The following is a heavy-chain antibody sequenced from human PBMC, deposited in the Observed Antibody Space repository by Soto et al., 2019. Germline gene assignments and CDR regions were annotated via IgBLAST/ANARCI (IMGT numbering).Heavy chain of an antibody. CDR1: GFTFSNAW. CDR2: IKSKTDGGTT. D-gene: IGHD2-2*01. J-gene: IGHJ6*02. V-gene: IGHV3-15*01. CDR3: STAGTGYCSSTSCLHYYYYGRGG. Sequence: PGGSLRLSCAASGFTFSNAWMSWVRQAPGKGLEWVGRIKSKTDGGTTDYAAPVKGRFTISRDDSKNTLYLQMNSLKTEATAVYYCSTAGTGYCSSTSCLHYYYYGRGGWGRRTTCTVSS.